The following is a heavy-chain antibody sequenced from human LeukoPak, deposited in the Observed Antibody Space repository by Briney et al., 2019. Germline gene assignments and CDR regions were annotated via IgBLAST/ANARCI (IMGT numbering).Heavy chain of an antibody. D-gene: IGHD2-8*01. CDR3: ARDLLGVTLAFDL. V-gene: IGHV1-69*05. Sequence: SVKVSCKASGGTFSSYAISWVRQAPGQGLEWMGRIIPIFGTANYAQKFQGRVTITTDESTSTAYMELSSLRSEDTAACYCARDLLGVTLAFDLWGRGTLVTVSS. CDR1: GGTFSSYA. J-gene: IGHJ2*01. CDR2: IIPIFGTA.